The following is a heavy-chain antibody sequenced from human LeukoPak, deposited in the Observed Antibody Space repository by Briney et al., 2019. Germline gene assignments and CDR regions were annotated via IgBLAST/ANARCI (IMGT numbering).Heavy chain of an antibody. Sequence: SLRLSCXASXFXFSSYSMSWVRQAPGKGLEWVSVITGSGGNTYYADSVKGRFTISKDNSKNTVYLQMSSLRVDDTAVYYCAKAASSSWPSYYYGMDVWGQGTTVTVSS. J-gene: IGHJ6*02. CDR2: ITGSGGNT. CDR3: AKAASSSWPSYYYGMDV. D-gene: IGHD6-13*01. CDR1: XFXFSSYS. V-gene: IGHV3-23*01.